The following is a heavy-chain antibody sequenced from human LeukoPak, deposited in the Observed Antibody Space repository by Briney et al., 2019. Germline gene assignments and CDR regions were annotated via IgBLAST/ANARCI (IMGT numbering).Heavy chain of an antibody. Sequence: SETLSLTCTVSGGSISSGGYYWSWIRQHPGKGLEWIGYIYYSGSTNYNPSLKSRVTISVDTSKNQFSLKLSSVTAADTAVYYCARYYYDSSGYFGDWFDPWGQGTLVTVSS. CDR1: GGSISSGGYY. J-gene: IGHJ5*02. D-gene: IGHD3-22*01. V-gene: IGHV4-61*08. CDR2: IYYSGST. CDR3: ARYYYDSSGYFGDWFDP.